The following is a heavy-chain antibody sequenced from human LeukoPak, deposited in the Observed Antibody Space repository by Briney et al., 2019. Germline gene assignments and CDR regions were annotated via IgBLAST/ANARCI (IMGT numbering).Heavy chain of an antibody. CDR3: VELGITMIGGV. J-gene: IGHJ6*04. CDR2: ISSSGSYI. V-gene: IGHV3-21*01. D-gene: IGHD3-10*02. CDR1: GFTFSSSG. Sequence: GGSLRLSCAASGFTFSSSGMDWVRQVPGKGLEWVSTISSSGSYIYYAGSVKGRFTISRDNAKNSLYLQMNSLRAEDTAVYYCVELGITMIGGVWGKGTTVTISS.